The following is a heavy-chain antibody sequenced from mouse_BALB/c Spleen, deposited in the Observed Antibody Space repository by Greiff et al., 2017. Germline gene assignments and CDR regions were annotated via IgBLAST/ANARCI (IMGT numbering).Heavy chain of an antibody. CDR1: GYTFTSYW. J-gene: IGHJ3*01. V-gene: IGHV1S22*01. CDR3: TRWHYGSSYVGWFAY. D-gene: IGHD1-1*01. Sequence: LQQPGSELVRPGASVKLSCKASGYTFTSYWMHWVKQRPGQGLEWIGNIYPGSGSTNYDEKFKSKATLTVDTSSSTAYMQLSSLTSEDSAVYYCTRWHYGSSYVGWFAYWGQGTLVTVSA. CDR2: IYPGSGST.